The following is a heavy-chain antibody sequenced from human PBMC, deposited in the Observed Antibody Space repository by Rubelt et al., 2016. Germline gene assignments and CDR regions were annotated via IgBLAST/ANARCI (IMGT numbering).Heavy chain of an antibody. Sequence: QLQLQESGSGLVKPSQTLSLTCAVSGGSISSGGYSWSWIRQPPGKGLEWIGYIYHSGSTYYNPSLKSRVTISVDRSKNQFSLKLSSVTAADTAVDYGAREKVRGVIGAFDIWGQGTMVTVSS. D-gene: IGHD3-10*01. CDR3: AREKVRGVIGAFDI. J-gene: IGHJ3*02. CDR2: IYHSGST. CDR1: GGSISSGGYS. V-gene: IGHV4-30-2*01.